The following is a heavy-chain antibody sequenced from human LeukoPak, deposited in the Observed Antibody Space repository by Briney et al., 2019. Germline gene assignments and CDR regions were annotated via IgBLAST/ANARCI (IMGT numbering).Heavy chain of an antibody. CDR1: GFTVSSNY. J-gene: IGHJ4*02. CDR3: ARANYYDISGYDY. CDR2: IYNGGST. Sequence: PGGSLRLSCAASGFTVSSNYMSWVRQAPGKGLEWVSVIYNGGSTNYADSVKGRFTISRDNSKNTLYLQMNSLRAEDTAVYYCARANYYDISGYDYSGQGTLVTVSS. D-gene: IGHD3-22*01. V-gene: IGHV3-66*01.